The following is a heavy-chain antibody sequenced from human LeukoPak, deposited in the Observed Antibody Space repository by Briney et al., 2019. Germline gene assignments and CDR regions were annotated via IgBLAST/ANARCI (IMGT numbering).Heavy chain of an antibody. V-gene: IGHV3-21*01. J-gene: IGHJ4*02. CDR3: ARVLVLAPDY. D-gene: IGHD3-3*01. Sequence: GGSLRLPCAASGFTFSSYSMNWVRQAPGKGLEWVSSISSSSSYIYYADSVKGRFTISRDNAKNSLYLQMNSLRAEYTAVYYCARVLVLAPDYWGQGTLVTVSS. CDR1: GFTFSSYS. CDR2: ISSSSSYI.